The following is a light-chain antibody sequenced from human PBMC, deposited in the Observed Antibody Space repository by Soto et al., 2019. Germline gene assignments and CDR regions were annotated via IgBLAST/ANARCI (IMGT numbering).Light chain of an antibody. CDR3: HQYGSSPVT. Sequence: EIVLTQSPGTLSLSPGERATLSCRASQSVTSSYSAWYQQKPGQAPRLLIYGASSRATGIPDRFSGSGSGTYFTHTISSLEPEDFAVYSCHQYGSSPVTFGQGTKVEIK. CDR1: QSVTSSY. J-gene: IGKJ1*01. CDR2: GAS. V-gene: IGKV3-20*01.